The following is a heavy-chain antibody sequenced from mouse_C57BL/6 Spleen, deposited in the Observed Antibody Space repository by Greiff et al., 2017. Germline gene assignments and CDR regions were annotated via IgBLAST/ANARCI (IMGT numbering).Heavy chain of an antibody. CDR3: ARMKVYYGSREAWFAY. CDR2: ISDGGSYT. J-gene: IGHJ3*01. V-gene: IGHV5-4*01. Sequence: EVHLVESGGGLVKPGGSLKLSCAASGFTFSSYAMSWVRQTPEKRLEWVATISDGGSYTYYPDNVQGRFTISRDNAKNNLYLQMSHLKSEDTAMYYCARMKVYYGSREAWFAYWGQGTLVTVSA. CDR1: GFTFSSYA. D-gene: IGHD1-1*01.